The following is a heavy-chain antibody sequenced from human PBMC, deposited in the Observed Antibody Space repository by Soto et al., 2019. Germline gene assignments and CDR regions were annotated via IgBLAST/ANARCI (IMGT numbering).Heavy chain of an antibody. V-gene: IGHV1-18*01. D-gene: IGHD6-19*01. J-gene: IGHJ6*02. CDR3: ARIIAVAGTRHSYYYYGMDV. Sequence: QVQLVQSGAEVKKPRASVKVSCKASGYTFTSYSISWVLQAPGQGLEWMGWISAYNGNTNYAQKLQGRVTMTTDTSTSTAYMELRSLRSDDTAVYYCARIIAVAGTRHSYYYYGMDVWGQGTTVTVSS. CDR2: ISAYNGNT. CDR1: GYTFTSYS.